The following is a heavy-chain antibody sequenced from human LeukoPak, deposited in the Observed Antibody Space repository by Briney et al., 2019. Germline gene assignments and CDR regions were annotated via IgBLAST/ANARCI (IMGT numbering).Heavy chain of an antibody. CDR2: IYHSGST. CDR1: GGSISSGGYS. Sequence: SETLSLTCAVSGGSISSGGYSWSWIRQPPGKGLEWIGYIYHSGSTYYNPSLKSRVTISVDTSKNQFSLKLSSVTAADTAVYYCARALVVPAATNQLYNWFDPWGQGTLVTVSS. V-gene: IGHV4-30-2*01. J-gene: IGHJ5*02. D-gene: IGHD2-2*01. CDR3: ARALVVPAATNQLYNWFDP.